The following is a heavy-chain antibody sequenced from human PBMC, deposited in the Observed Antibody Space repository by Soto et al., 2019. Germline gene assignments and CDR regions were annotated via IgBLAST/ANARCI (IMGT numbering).Heavy chain of an antibody. CDR2: INAGNGNT. J-gene: IGHJ4*02. D-gene: IGHD3-3*01. V-gene: IGHV1-3*01. CDR3: ARPFDFWSGYLDD. Sequence: XSVKVSYKASGCTFTSYAMHLVRQAPGQRLEWVGWINAGNGNTKYSQKFQGRVTITRDTSAGTAYMELSSLRSEDTAVYYCARPFDFWSGYLDDWGQGTLVTVSS. CDR1: GCTFTSYA.